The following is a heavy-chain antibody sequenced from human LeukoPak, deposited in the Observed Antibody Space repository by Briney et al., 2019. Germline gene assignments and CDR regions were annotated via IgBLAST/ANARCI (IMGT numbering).Heavy chain of an antibody. V-gene: IGHV3-23*01. D-gene: IGHD6-19*01. CDR1: GFTFSSYA. Sequence: GGSLGLSCAASGFTFSSYAMSWVRQAPGKGLEWVSVVSGSGDTTYYADSVKGRFTISRDNSKNTLYLQMNSLRAEDTAVYYCAKSSSGWSGYDYWGQGTLVTVSS. J-gene: IGHJ4*02. CDR3: AKSSSGWSGYDY. CDR2: VSGSGDTT.